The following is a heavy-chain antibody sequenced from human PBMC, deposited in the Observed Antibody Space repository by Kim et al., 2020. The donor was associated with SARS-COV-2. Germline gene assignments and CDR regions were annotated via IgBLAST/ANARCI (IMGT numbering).Heavy chain of an antibody. J-gene: IGHJ5*02. CDR3: ARAASATGPYNYFDP. Sequence: SETLSLTCTVSGGSIRSYYWSWIRQPPGKGLEWIGYIYYSGSTNYNPSLKSRVTISVDTSKNQFSLKLSSVTAADTAVYYCARAASATGPYNYFDPWGQGTLVTVSS. V-gene: IGHV4-59*01. CDR2: IYYSGST. D-gene: IGHD6-13*01. CDR1: GGSIRSYY.